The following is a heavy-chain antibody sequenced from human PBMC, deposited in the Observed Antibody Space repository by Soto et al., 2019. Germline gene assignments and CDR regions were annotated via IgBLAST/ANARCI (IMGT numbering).Heavy chain of an antibody. CDR1: GGTFSSYA. V-gene: IGHV1-69*12. CDR2: IIPIFGTA. CDR3: AREVGAPDDGDYWYFYL. D-gene: IGHD3-10*01. J-gene: IGHJ2*01. Sequence: QVQLVQSGAEVKKPGSSVKVSCKASGGTFSSYAISWVRQVPGQGLEWMGGIIPIFGTANYAQKFQGSVTITADESTSTAYMELSSLRSEDTAVYYCAREVGAPDDGDYWYFYLWGRGTLVTVSS.